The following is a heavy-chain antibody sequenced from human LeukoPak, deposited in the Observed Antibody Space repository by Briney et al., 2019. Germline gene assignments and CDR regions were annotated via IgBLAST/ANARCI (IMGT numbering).Heavy chain of an antibody. V-gene: IGHV3-48*01. J-gene: IGHJ4*02. CDR1: GFTFSTYN. CDR2: ISSGSSTI. D-gene: IGHD3-10*01. CDR3: ARATPSGSYWFDY. Sequence: RGSLRLSRAASGFTFSTYNMNWLRQAPGKGLEWVSYISSGSSTIFYADSVKGRFTISRDNAKTSLYLQMNSLRAEDTAVYYCARATPSGSYWFDYWGQGTLVTVSS.